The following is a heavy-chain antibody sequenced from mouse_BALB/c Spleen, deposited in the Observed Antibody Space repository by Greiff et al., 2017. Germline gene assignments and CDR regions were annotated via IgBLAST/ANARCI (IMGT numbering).Heavy chain of an antibody. V-gene: IGHV1S29*02. D-gene: IGHD2-4*01. Sequence: VQLKESGPELVKPGASVKISCKASGYTFTDYNMHWVKQSHGKSLEWIGYIYPYNGGTGYNQKFKSKATLTVDNSSSTAYMELRSLTSEDSAVYYCAKRMITTDAMDYWGQGTSVTVSS. J-gene: IGHJ4*01. CDR3: AKRMITTDAMDY. CDR1: GYTFTDYN. CDR2: IYPYNGGT.